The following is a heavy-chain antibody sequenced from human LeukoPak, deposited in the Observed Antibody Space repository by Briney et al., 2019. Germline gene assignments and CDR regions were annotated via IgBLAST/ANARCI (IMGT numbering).Heavy chain of an antibody. D-gene: IGHD1-26*01. V-gene: IGHV4-59*08. J-gene: IGHJ3*02. CDR3: ARRVGAPRDAFDI. CDR1: GGSISSYY. Sequence: SETLSLTCSVSGGSISSYYWSWIRQPPGKGLEWIGYIYYTGSTNYNPSLKSRVTISVDTFQNQFSLNLSSVTAADTAVYYCARRVGAPRDAFDIWGQGTMVTVSS. CDR2: IYYTGST.